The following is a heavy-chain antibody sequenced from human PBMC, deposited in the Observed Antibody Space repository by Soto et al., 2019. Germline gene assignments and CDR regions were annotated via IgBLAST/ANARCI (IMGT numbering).Heavy chain of an antibody. Sequence: QVQLVQSGAEVKKSGSSVKVSCKASGGTFSSYAISWVRQAPGQGLEWMGGIIPIFGTANYAQKFQGRVTITADESTSTAYMELSSLRSEDTAVYYCARDHFGSSGSAYGMDVWGQGTTVTVSS. CDR3: ARDHFGSSGSAYGMDV. D-gene: IGHD6-19*01. CDR1: GGTFSSYA. CDR2: IIPIFGTA. J-gene: IGHJ6*02. V-gene: IGHV1-69*01.